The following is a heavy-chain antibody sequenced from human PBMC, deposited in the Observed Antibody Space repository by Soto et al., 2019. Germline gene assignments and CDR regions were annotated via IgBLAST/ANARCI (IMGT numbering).Heavy chain of an antibody. CDR2: IFYTGSP. CDR3: AGEPKGGPAAGAIEI. D-gene: IGHD6-25*01. Sequence: QVQLQESGPGLVKPSQTLSLTCTVSGGSISSGDYYWTWIRQPPGKGLEWIGFIFYTGSPYYNPSLKSRVAISVATSKNQFSLTLTSVTAADTAVYFCAGEPKGGPAAGAIEIWGQGTMGTVSS. CDR1: GGSISSGDYY. V-gene: IGHV4-30-4*01. J-gene: IGHJ3*02.